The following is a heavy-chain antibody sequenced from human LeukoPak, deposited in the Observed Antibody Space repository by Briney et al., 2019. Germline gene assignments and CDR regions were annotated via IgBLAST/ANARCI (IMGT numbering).Heavy chain of an antibody. D-gene: IGHD3-10*01. CDR3: AISGLLWFGDYHYYMDV. J-gene: IGHJ6*03. Sequence: ASVKVSRKASGGTFSSYAISWVRQAPGQGLEWMGGIIPIFGTANYAQKFQGRVTITADESTSTAYMELSSLRSEDTAVYYCAISGLLWFGDYHYYMDVWGKGTTVTVSS. CDR1: GGTFSSYA. V-gene: IGHV1-69*13. CDR2: IIPIFGTA.